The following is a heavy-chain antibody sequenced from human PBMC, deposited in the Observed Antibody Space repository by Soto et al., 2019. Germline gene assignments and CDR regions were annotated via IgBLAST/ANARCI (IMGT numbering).Heavy chain of an antibody. J-gene: IGHJ6*03. CDR1: GDSVSSNSAG. V-gene: IGHV6-1*01. D-gene: IGHD1-1*01. CDR2: TYYRSKWYF. CDR3: ARGSWDDVSGHYYMDV. Sequence: PSQTLSLTCAISGDSVSSNSAGWNWIRQTPSRGLEWLGRTYYRSKWYFNYAVSVESRITINQDTSKNQFSLQLSSVTPDDTAVYYCARGSWDDVSGHYYMDVWGKGTTVTVSS.